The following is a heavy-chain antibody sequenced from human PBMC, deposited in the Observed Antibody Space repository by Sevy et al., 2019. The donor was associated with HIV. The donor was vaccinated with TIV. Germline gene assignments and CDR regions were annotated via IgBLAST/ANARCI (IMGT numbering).Heavy chain of an antibody. CDR2: IYPGDSDT. J-gene: IGHJ4*02. CDR3: ARRLSSWPSTLYFDY. V-gene: IGHV5-51*01. Sequence: GESLKISCKGSGYSFTSYWIGWVRQMPGKGLEWMGIIYPGDSDTRYSPSFQGQVTISADKSISTAYLQWSSLKASDTAMYYCARRLSSWPSTLYFDYWGQGTLVTVST. CDR1: GYSFTSYW. D-gene: IGHD6-13*01.